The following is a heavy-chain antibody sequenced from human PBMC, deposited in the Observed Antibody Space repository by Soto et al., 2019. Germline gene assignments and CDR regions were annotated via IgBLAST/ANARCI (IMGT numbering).Heavy chain of an antibody. CDR3: AKDGGYSYGEPANWFDP. CDR1: GFTFSSYA. J-gene: IGHJ5*02. D-gene: IGHD5-18*01. Sequence: PGGSLRLSCAASGFTFSSYAMSWVRQAPGKGLEWVSAISGSGGSTYYADSVKGRFTISRDNSKNTLYLQMNSLRAEDTAVYYCAKDGGYSYGEPANWFDPWGQGTLVTVSS. V-gene: IGHV3-23*01. CDR2: ISGSGGST.